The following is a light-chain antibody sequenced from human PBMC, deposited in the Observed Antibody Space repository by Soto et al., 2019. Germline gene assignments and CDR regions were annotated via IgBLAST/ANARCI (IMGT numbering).Light chain of an antibody. CDR1: SSNVGSYNF. CDR2: EVS. V-gene: IGLV2-23*02. CDR3: CSYAGNNALV. J-gene: IGLJ7*01. Sequence: QSSLTHPASVSGSRGQSITISCTGTSSNVGSYNFVSWYRQYPGKAPELIIYEVSQRPSTFFNRFSGSKSGNTASLTISGLQSDDEADYYCCSYAGNNALVFGGGTQLTVL.